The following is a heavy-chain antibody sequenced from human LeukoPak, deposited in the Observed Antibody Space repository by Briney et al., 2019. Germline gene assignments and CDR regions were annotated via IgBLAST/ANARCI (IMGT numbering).Heavy chain of an antibody. Sequence: GGSLRLSCVASGFSFSSYNMNWVRQAPGKGLEWVSAISMSGGYIYYTDSVKGRFTISRDNAKNLLYLQMNSLRAEDTAVYYCARDSSGYSLHSDWGQGTLVTVSS. D-gene: IGHD6-19*01. CDR2: ISMSGGYI. J-gene: IGHJ4*02. CDR3: ARDSSGYSLHSD. V-gene: IGHV3-21*01. CDR1: GFSFSSYN.